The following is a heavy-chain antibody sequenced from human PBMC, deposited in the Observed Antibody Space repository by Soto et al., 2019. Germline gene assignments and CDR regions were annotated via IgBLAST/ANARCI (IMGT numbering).Heavy chain of an antibody. Sequence: SETLSLTCTVSGGSISSYYWSWIRQPPGKGLEWIGHIYYSGSTNYNPSLKSRVTISVDTSKNQFSLKLSSVTAADTAVYYCARPRFSGYDSDDAFDIWGQGTMVTVSS. CDR3: ARPRFSGYDSDDAFDI. V-gene: IGHV4-59*01. CDR1: GGSISSYY. CDR2: IYYSGST. J-gene: IGHJ3*02. D-gene: IGHD5-12*01.